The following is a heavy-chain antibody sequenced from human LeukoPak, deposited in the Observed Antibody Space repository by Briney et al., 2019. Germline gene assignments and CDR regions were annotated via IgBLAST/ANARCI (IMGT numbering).Heavy chain of an antibody. CDR3: ARHGTISSESYFDY. Sequence: SSETLSLTCTVSGGSISSNTYYWGWIRQPPGKGLDWIGSIYYSGSTYYNPSLKSRVTISVDTSKSQLSLKLSSVTAADTAVYYCARHGTISSESYFDYWGQGALVTVPS. CDR1: GGSISSNTYY. CDR2: IYYSGST. V-gene: IGHV4-39*01. D-gene: IGHD1-14*01. J-gene: IGHJ4*02.